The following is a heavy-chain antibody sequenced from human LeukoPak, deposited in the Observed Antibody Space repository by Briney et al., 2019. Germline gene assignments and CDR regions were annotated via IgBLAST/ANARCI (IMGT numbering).Heavy chain of an antibody. V-gene: IGHV3-23*01. J-gene: IGHJ4*02. CDR3: AKGGKWDVTPFDY. D-gene: IGHD1-26*01. Sequence: GGSLRLSCAASGFTFTSYSMNWVRQAPGKGLGWVSTISGGGGSTYYADSVKGRFTISRDNSKNTLYLQVNSLRAEDTAVYYCAKGGKWDVTPFDYWGQGTLVTVSS. CDR2: ISGGGGST. CDR1: GFTFTSYS.